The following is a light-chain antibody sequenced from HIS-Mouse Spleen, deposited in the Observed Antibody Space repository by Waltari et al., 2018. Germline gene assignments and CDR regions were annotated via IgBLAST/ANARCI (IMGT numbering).Light chain of an antibody. Sequence: SYVLTQTPSVSVAPGQTARITCGGNNIGSKSVHWYQQKPGQAPVLVVYDDSDRPSAIPARFSGSNSGNTATLTISRVEAGDEADYYCQVWDSSSDHYVFGTGTKVTVL. CDR1: NIGSKS. CDR3: QVWDSSSDHYV. J-gene: IGLJ1*01. V-gene: IGLV3-21*02. CDR2: DDS.